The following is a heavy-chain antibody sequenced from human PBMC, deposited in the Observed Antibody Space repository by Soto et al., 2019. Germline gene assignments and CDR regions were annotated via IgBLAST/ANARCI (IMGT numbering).Heavy chain of an antibody. CDR1: GYTFTSYG. CDR2: ISANTGDT. Sequence: GASVMLSCKASGYTFTSYGIRWVRQAPGQGLEWMGWISANTGDTTYAQKFQGRVTMTTDTSASTGDMALRSLRSDDTAVYSCARVTCGDKYNAFDIWGQGTMVSV. CDR3: ARVTCGDKYNAFDI. J-gene: IGHJ3*02. D-gene: IGHD3-9*01. V-gene: IGHV1-18*01.